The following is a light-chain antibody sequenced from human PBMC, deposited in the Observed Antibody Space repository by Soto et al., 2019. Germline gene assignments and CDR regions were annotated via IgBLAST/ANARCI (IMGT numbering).Light chain of an antibody. V-gene: IGLV2-23*01. Sequence: QSALTQPASVSGSPGQSITISCTGTSSDVGSYNLVSWYQQHPGKAPKLMIYEGSKRPSGGSNRFSGPKSGNTASLTISGLQAEDEADYYCCSYAGSNTMVFGGGTKLTVL. J-gene: IGLJ2*01. CDR1: SSDVGSYNL. CDR2: EGS. CDR3: CSYAGSNTMV.